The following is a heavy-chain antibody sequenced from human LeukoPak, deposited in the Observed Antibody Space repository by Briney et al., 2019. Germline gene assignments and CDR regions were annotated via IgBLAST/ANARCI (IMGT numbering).Heavy chain of an antibody. Sequence: GGSLRLSCAASGFTLSSYSMNWVRQAPGKGLEWVSSISSSSSYIHYTDSVKGRFTISRDNSKNTLYLQMNSLRAEDTAVYYCAKVGYYYDSSGYYLNYFDYWGQGTLVTVSS. D-gene: IGHD3-22*01. CDR3: AKVGYYYDSSGYYLNYFDY. CDR2: ISSSSSYI. CDR1: GFTLSSYS. V-gene: IGHV3-21*04. J-gene: IGHJ4*02.